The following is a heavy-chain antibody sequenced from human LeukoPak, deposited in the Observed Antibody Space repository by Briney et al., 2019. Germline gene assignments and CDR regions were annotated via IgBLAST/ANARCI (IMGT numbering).Heavy chain of an antibody. D-gene: IGHD3-10*01. J-gene: IGHJ3*01. CDR2: ISGSGDRT. Sequence: QPGGSLRLSCAASGFTFNIYAMTWVRQAPGKGLEWVSGISGSGDRTYYVDSVKGRFTISRDNSRNTLYLQLNSLRAEDTALYYCAKDAQGVLPDALDVWGQGTMVTVSS. V-gene: IGHV3-23*01. CDR3: AKDAQGVLPDALDV. CDR1: GFTFNIYA.